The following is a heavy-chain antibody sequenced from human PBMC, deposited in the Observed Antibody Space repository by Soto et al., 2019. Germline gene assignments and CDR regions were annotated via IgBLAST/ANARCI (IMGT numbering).Heavy chain of an antibody. D-gene: IGHD4-4*01. V-gene: IGHV3-30*18. CDR1: GFTFSSYG. J-gene: IGHJ6*03. CDR2: ISYDGSNK. Sequence: GGSLRLSCAASGFTFSSYGMHWVRQAPGKGLEWVAVISYDGSNKYYADSVKGRFTISRDNSKNTLYLQMNSLRAEDTAVYYCAKDSSDSNLPPYYYYYYMDVWGKGTTVTVSS. CDR3: AKDSSDSNLPPYYYYYYMDV.